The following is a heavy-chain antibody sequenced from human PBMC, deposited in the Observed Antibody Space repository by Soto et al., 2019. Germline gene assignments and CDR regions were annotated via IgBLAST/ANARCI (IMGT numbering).Heavy chain of an antibody. J-gene: IGHJ6*03. D-gene: IGHD3-3*01. CDR2: IYYSGST. CDR1: GGSISSYY. Sequence: SETLSLTCTVSGGSISSYYWSWIRQPPGKGLEWIGYIYYSGSTNYNPSLKSRDTISVDTSKNQFSLKLSSVTAADTAVYYCARAETLYDFWSGPQSRHYYYYMDVWGKGTTVTVSS. V-gene: IGHV4-59*01. CDR3: ARAETLYDFWSGPQSRHYYYYMDV.